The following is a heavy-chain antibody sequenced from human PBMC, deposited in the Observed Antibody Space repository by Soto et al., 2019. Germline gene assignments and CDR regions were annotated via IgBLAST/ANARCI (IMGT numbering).Heavy chain of an antibody. J-gene: IGHJ4*02. CDR2: IYHSGST. CDR3: ARREGEQLIFDY. D-gene: IGHD6-6*01. V-gene: IGHV4-4*02. Sequence: SETLSLTCAVSGGSISSSNWWSWVCQPPGKGLEWIGEIYHSGSTNYNPSLKSRVTISVDKSKTQFSLKLSSVTAADTAVYYCARREGEQLIFDYWGQGTLVTVSS. CDR1: GGSISSSNW.